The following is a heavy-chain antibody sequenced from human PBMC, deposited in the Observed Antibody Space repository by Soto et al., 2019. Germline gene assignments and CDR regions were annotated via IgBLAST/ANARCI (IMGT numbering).Heavy chain of an antibody. V-gene: IGHV1-18*04. CDR2: ISTYYDNT. D-gene: IGHD5-18*01. CDR3: ARDPPRRYNSGQGLGY. Sequence: QVQLVQSGAEVKKPGASVKVSCKASDYTFTSYGISWVRQAPGQGLEWMGWISTYYDNTNYAQNLRGRVTMTTDTSTSTAYMELRSLRSDDTAVYYCARDPPRRYNSGQGLGYWGQGTLVTGSS. CDR1: DYTFTSYG. J-gene: IGHJ4*02.